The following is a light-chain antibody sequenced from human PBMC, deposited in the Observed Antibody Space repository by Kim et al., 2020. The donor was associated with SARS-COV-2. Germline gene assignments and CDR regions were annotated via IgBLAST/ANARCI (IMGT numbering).Light chain of an antibody. V-gene: IGKV4-1*01. CDR3: QQFYSTWT. CDR1: QVVFYTPNNQSY. J-gene: IGKJ1*01. Sequence: RATINCKSRQVVFYTPNNQSYLVWYQQKPGQPPKLLIYWASTRESGVPDRFSGSGSGTDFTLTINSLQAEDVAVYFCQQFYSTWTFGQGTKVDIK. CDR2: WAS.